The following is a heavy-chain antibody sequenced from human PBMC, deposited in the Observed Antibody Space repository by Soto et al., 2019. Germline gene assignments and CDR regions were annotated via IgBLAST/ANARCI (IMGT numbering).Heavy chain of an antibody. D-gene: IGHD6-13*01. V-gene: IGHV2-5*02. J-gene: IGHJ6*02. Sequence: QITLKESGPTLVKPTQTLTLTCTFSGFSLSTSGVGVGWIRQPPGKALEWLALIYWDDDKRYSPSLKSRLTITKDTSKNQVVLTMTNMDPVDTATYYCAHRHSSSWRYYYYGMDVWGQGTTVTVSS. CDR2: IYWDDDK. CDR3: AHRHSSSWRYYYYGMDV. CDR1: GFSLSTSGVG.